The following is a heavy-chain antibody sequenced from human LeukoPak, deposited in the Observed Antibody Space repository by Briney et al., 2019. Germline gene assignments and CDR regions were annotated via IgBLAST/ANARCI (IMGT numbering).Heavy chain of an antibody. CDR1: GYTFTGYY. D-gene: IGHD6-19*01. CDR3: ARGAVAGTEDFDY. Sequence: ASVKVSCKASGYTFTGYYMHWVRQAPGQGLEWMGWINPNSGGTNYAQKFQGWVTMTRDTSISTAYMELSRLRSDDTAVYYCARGAVAGTEDFDYWGQGTLVTVSS. CDR2: INPNSGGT. V-gene: IGHV1-2*04. J-gene: IGHJ4*02.